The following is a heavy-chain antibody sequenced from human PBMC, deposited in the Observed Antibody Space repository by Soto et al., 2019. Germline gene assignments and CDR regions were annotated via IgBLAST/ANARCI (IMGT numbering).Heavy chain of an antibody. D-gene: IGHD5-18*01. Sequence: GPGPGPPSETLSLTCAVYGGSFSGYYWSWIRQPPGKGLEWIGEINHSGSTNYNPSLKSRVTISVDTSKNQFALKLSSVIAADTAVYYCARVNTWIQLWSIFDYWGQGTLVTVSS. CDR2: INHSGST. CDR3: ARVNTWIQLWSIFDY. V-gene: IGHV4-34*01. CDR1: GGSFSGYY. J-gene: IGHJ4*02.